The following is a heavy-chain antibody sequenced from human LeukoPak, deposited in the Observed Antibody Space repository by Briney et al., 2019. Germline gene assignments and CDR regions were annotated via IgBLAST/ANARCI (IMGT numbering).Heavy chain of an antibody. Sequence: WASVKVSCKASGYTFTSYDSNWVRQVTGQGLEWMGCMNPNSGNTGYAQKFQGRVTMTRNTSISTAYMELSSLRSEDTAVYYCARLPVGFGDNGKYYGMDVWGQGTTVTVSS. CDR3: ARLPVGFGDNGKYYGMDV. J-gene: IGHJ6*02. V-gene: IGHV1-8*01. CDR1: GYTFTSYD. CDR2: MNPNSGNT. D-gene: IGHD3-10*01.